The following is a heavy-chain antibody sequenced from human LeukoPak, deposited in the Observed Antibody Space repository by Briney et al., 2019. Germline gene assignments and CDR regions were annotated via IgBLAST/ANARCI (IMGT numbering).Heavy chain of an antibody. CDR1: AYTFTSYD. Sequence: ASVKVSCKASAYTFTSYDINWVRQATGQGLEWMGWMNPDSGNTGYAQKFQGRVTMTRNTSISTAYMELSSLRSEDTAVYYCARAPPVYDYYYYYMDVWGKGTTVTISS. V-gene: IGHV1-8*01. CDR3: ARAPPVYDYYYYYMDV. J-gene: IGHJ6*03. D-gene: IGHD5/OR15-5a*01. CDR2: MNPDSGNT.